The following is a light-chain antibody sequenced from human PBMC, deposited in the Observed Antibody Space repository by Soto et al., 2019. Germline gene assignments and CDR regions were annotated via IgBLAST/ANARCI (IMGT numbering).Light chain of an antibody. CDR3: CSYARSYFFV. CDR2: DVT. Sequence: QSALTQPRSVSGSPGQSVTISCTGTSSDVGGYNYVSWYQQHPGKAPKLILYDVTKRPSGVPDRFSGSKSGNTASLTISGLQAEDEADDHCCSYARSYFFVFGTGTKVTVL. CDR1: SSDVGGYNY. J-gene: IGLJ1*01. V-gene: IGLV2-11*01.